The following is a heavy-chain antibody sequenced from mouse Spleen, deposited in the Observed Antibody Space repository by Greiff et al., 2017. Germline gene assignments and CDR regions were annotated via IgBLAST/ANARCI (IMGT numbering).Heavy chain of an antibody. CDR3: ARWNYYGTGFDY. D-gene: IGHD1-1*01. V-gene: IGHV1-61*01. CDR1: GYTFTSYW. CDR2: IYPSDSET. Sequence: VKLQESGAELVRPGSSVKLSCKASGYTFTSYWMDWVKQRPGQGLEWIGNIYPSDSETHYNQKFKDKATLTVDKSSSTAYMQLSSLTSEDSAVYYCARWNYYGTGFDYWGQGTTLTVSS. J-gene: IGHJ2*01.